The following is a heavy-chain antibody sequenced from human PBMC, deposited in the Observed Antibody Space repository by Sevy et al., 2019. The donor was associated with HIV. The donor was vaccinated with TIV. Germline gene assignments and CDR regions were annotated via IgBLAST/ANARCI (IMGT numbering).Heavy chain of an antibody. D-gene: IGHD2-15*01. CDR1: GYSFSNYW. CDR2: IYPGDSDT. CDR3: ARFGSYRLAYYGMDV. J-gene: IGHJ6*02. V-gene: IGHV5-51*01. Sequence: GESLKISCKGSGYSFSNYWIGWVRQMPGKGLEWMGIIYPGDSDTRYSPSFQGQVTISADKSINTAYLQWSRLKGSDTAMYYCARFGSYRLAYYGMDVWGQGTTVTVSS.